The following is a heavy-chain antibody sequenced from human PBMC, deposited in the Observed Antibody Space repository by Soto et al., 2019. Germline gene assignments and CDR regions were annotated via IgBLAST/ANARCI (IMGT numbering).Heavy chain of an antibody. CDR2: ISSSSSYI. J-gene: IGHJ5*02. Sequence: EVQLVESGGGLVKPGGSLRLSCAASGFTFSSYSMNWVRQAPGKGLEWVSSISSSSSYIYYADSVKGRFTISRDNAKNSLYLQMNSLRAEDTAVYYCARDYWEGDYPYVWFDPWGQGTLVTVSS. CDR3: ARDYWEGDYPYVWFDP. D-gene: IGHD4-17*01. V-gene: IGHV3-21*01. CDR1: GFTFSSYS.